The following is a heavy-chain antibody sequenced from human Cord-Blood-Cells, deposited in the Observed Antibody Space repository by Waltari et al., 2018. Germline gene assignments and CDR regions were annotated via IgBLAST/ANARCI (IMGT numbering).Heavy chain of an antibody. V-gene: IGHV3-53*02. D-gene: IGHD1-1*01. CDR2: IYSGGST. CDR1: GVTVSSNY. J-gene: IGHJ6*02. Sequence: EVQLVETGGGLIQPGGSLRLSCAASGVTVSSNYLSWVRQAPGKGLEWVSVIYSGGSTYYADSVKGRFTISRDNSKNTLYLQMNSLRAEDTAVYYCARDQSGTLGMDVWGQGTTVTVSS. CDR3: ARDQSGTLGMDV.